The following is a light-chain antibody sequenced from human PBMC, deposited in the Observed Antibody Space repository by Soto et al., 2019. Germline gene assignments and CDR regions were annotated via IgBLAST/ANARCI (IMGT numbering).Light chain of an antibody. Sequence: DIQMTQSPSTLSASVGDRVTITCRASQSISSWLAWYQQKPGKAPKLMIYKASSLESVVPSRFSGSGSGTEVTHTISSLQPDDFATYYCQQYNSYPWTFGQGTKVEIK. CDR2: KAS. CDR1: QSISSW. J-gene: IGKJ1*01. V-gene: IGKV1-5*03. CDR3: QQYNSYPWT.